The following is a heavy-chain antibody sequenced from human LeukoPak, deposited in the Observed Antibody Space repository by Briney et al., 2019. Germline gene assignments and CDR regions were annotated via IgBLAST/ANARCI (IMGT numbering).Heavy chain of an antibody. D-gene: IGHD5/OR15-5a*01. CDR3: VRQSTGLDY. CDR2: IESDGRNK. CDR1: GFTFSTHT. Sequence: PGRSLRLSCAPSGFTFSTHTMHWVRQAPGKGLEWVAVIESDGRNKYYAESVRGRFTISRDNSRNTLYLQLDSLRSEDTAVCYCVRQSTGLDYWGQGTLVTVSS. V-gene: IGHV3-30*04. J-gene: IGHJ4*02.